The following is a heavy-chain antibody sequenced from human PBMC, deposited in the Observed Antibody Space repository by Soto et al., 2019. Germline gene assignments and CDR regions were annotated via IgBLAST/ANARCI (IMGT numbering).Heavy chain of an antibody. CDR3: ARDRGYDAHDYYYNAMDV. CDR2: IRGFSPYT. D-gene: IGHD2-15*01. J-gene: IGHJ6*02. Sequence: LRLSCVASGFTFRTYTMNWVRQAPGKGLEWVSGIRGFSPYTFYAESVKGRFTISRDNAKNSLYLQMNSLGVEDKAVYYCARDRGYDAHDYYYNAMDVWGQGTTVTVSS. CDR1: GFTFRTYT. V-gene: IGHV3-21*01.